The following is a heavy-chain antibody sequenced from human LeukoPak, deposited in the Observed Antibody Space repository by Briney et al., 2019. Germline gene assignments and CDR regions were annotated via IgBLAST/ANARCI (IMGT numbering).Heavy chain of an antibody. CDR2: ISGTGGDT. CDR1: GFTLSNYA. V-gene: IGHV3-23*01. J-gene: IGHJ4*02. CDR3: VKDGLYSSSWYDFDY. Sequence: PGGSLRLSCAASGFTLSNYAISWVRQAPGKGLEWVSVISGTGGDTYYADSVKGRFTISRDNSKNTLYLQMNSLRAEDTAVYYCVKDGLYSSSWYDFDYWGQGTLVTVSS. D-gene: IGHD6-13*01.